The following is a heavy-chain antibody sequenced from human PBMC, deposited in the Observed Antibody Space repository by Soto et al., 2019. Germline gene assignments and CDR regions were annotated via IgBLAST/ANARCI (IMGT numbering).Heavy chain of an antibody. CDR2: IRSKANGYAT. CDR3: TSSEGGSGWIL. Sequence: SLRLSCAASGFTFSGSAMHWVRQASGKGLEWVGRIRSKANGYATAYAASVKGRFTISRDDSKNTAYLQMNSLKTEDTAVYYCTSSEGGSGWILWGQGTLVTVSS. J-gene: IGHJ4*02. D-gene: IGHD6-19*01. CDR1: GFTFSGSA. V-gene: IGHV3-73*01.